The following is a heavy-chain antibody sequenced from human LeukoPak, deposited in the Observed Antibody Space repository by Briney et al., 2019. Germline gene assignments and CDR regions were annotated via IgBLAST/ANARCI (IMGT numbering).Heavy chain of an antibody. V-gene: IGHV3-64*01. Sequence: GGSLRLSCAASGFTYSSYWMSWVRQAPGKGLEFVSAISSNGRSTYYASSVKGRFTISRDISKNTLYLQMGSLRPADMAVYYCARVDSGSGCDSWGQGTLVTVSS. CDR3: ARVDSGSGCDS. CDR2: ISSNGRST. D-gene: IGHD6-19*01. CDR1: GFTYSSYW. J-gene: IGHJ4*02.